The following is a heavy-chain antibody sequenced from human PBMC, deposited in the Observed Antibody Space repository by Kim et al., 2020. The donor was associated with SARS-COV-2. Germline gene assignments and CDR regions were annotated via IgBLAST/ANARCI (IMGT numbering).Heavy chain of an antibody. CDR3: AKDFLTTSLSHYYYGMDV. D-gene: IGHD4-17*01. CDR2: IYSGGSST. Sequence: GGSLRLSCAASGFTFSSYAMSWVRQAPGKGLEWVSVIYSGGSSTYYADSVKGRFTISRDNSKNTLYLQMNSLRAEDTAVYYCAKDFLTTSLSHYYYGMDVWGQGTTVTVSS. V-gene: IGHV3-23*03. J-gene: IGHJ6*02. CDR1: GFTFSSYA.